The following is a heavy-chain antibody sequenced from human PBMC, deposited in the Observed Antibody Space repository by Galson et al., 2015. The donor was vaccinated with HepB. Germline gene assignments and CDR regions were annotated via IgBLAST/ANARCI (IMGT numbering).Heavy chain of an antibody. CDR3: AKDLSVYSSSVS. CDR2: ISYDGSNK. V-gene: IGHV3-30*18. J-gene: IGHJ5*02. CDR1: GFTFSSYG. Sequence: SLRLSCAASGFTFSSYGMHWDRQAPGKGLEWVAVISYDGSNKYYADSVKGRFTISRDNSKNTLYLQMNSLRAEDTAVYYCAKDLSVYSSSVSWGQGTLVTVSS. D-gene: IGHD6-6*01.